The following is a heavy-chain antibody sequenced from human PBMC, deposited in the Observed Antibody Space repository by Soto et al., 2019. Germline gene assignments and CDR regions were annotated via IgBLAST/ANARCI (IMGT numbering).Heavy chain of an antibody. D-gene: IGHD6-19*01. CDR3: ARGQKNPSGWYSQALGY. J-gene: IGHJ4*02. CDR1: GGSFSGYY. CDR2: INHSGST. Sequence: PSETLSLTCAVYGGSFSGYYWSWIRQPPGKGLERIGEINHSGSTNYNPSLKSRVTISVDTSKNQFSLKLSSVTAADTAVYYCARGQKNPSGWYSQALGYWGQGTLVTVSS. V-gene: IGHV4-34*01.